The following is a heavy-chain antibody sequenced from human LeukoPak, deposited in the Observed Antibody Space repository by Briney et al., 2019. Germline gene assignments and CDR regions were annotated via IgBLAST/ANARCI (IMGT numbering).Heavy chain of an antibody. V-gene: IGHV5-10-1*01. J-gene: IGHJ4*02. Sequence: GESLKISCKGSGYRFTSYWISWVRPMPGKGLEWMGRIDPSDSYTNYSPSFQGHVTISADKSISTAYLQWSSLKASDTAMYYCASYCSGTSCSNFDYWGQGTLVTVSS. CDR1: GYRFTSYW. CDR3: ASYCSGTSCSNFDY. CDR2: IDPSDSYT. D-gene: IGHD2-15*01.